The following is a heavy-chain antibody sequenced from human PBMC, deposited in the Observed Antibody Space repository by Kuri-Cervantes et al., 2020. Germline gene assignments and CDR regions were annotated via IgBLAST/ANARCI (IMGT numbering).Heavy chain of an antibody. Sequence: GESLKISCTASGFTFGDYAMSWFRQAPGKGLEWVGFIRSKAYGGTTEYAASVKGRFTISRDDPKSIAYLQMNSLKTEDTAVYYCTRALLYHYYYYYMGVWGKGTTVTVSS. J-gene: IGHJ6*03. CDR2: IRSKAYGGTT. V-gene: IGHV3-49*03. CDR3: TRALLYHYYYYYMGV. D-gene: IGHD2-2*02. CDR1: GFTFGDYA.